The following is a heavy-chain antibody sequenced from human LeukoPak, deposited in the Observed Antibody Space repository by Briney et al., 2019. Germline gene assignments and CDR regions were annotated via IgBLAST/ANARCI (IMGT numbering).Heavy chain of an antibody. J-gene: IGHJ5*02. CDR3: AKDMTRNGGLGNWFDP. D-gene: IGHD3/OR15-3a*01. V-gene: IGHV3-9*01. CDR1: GFTFDDYA. CDR2: ISWNSGTI. Sequence: PGGSLRLSCAASGFTFDDYAMHWVRQAPGKGLEWVSGISWNSGTIGYADSVKGRFTISRDNAKNSLYLQMNSLRPEDTALYYCAKDMTRNGGLGNWFDPWGQGTLVTVSS.